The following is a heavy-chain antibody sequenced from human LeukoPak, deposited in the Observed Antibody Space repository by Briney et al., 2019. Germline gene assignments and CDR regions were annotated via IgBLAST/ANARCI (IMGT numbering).Heavy chain of an antibody. J-gene: IGHJ4*02. Sequence: GESPETSLKGSGYRFTSYWLAWGRPGPGKGVGWVGIIYPGDSDTRYSPSFQGQVTISAYKSISTAYLQWSSLKASDTAMYYCARGGLDSSPNDFDYWGQGTLVTVSS. CDR2: IYPGDSDT. V-gene: IGHV5-51*01. D-gene: IGHD3-22*01. CDR1: GYRFTSYW. CDR3: ARGGLDSSPNDFDY.